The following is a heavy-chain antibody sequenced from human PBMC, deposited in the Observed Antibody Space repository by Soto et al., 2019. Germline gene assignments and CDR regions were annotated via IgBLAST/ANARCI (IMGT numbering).Heavy chain of an antibody. CDR3: ARGYGDFPWGFYYYYGMDV. V-gene: IGHV1-69*13. CDR2: IIPIFGTA. D-gene: IGHD4-17*01. Sequence: GASVKVSCKASGGTFSSYAISWVRQAPGQGLEWMGGIIPIFGTANYAQKFQGRVTNTADEATSTAYMELSSLRSEDTAVYYCARGYGDFPWGFYYYYGMDVWGQGTTVTDSS. CDR1: GGTFSSYA. J-gene: IGHJ6*02.